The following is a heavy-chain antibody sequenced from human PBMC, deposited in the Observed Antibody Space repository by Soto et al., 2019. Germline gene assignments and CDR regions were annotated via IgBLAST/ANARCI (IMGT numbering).Heavy chain of an antibody. Sequence: PSETLSLTCAVSGDSISSYYCMWIRQPPGKGLESIGYLYYGRSANYNPSLKSRVTLSVDTSKNQFSLKLSSVTAADTAVYYCARRYGDCFDFWGQGTLVTVSS. CDR3: ARRYGDCFDF. CDR2: LYYGRSA. J-gene: IGHJ4*02. D-gene: IGHD4-17*01. V-gene: IGHV4-59*08. CDR1: GDSISSYY.